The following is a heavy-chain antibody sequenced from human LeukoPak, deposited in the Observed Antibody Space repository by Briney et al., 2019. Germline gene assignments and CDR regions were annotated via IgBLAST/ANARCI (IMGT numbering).Heavy chain of an antibody. CDR3: AKEGRDSGGYNGWFEP. CDR1: GASITSGAYC. Sequence: SETLSLTCTVSGASITSGAYCWSWIRQHPGKGLEWIGYVCHDGGTSYNPSLKGRVTVTIDTSKNQFSLKLNSVTAADTAVFFCAKEGRDSGGYNGWFEPWGQGTQVTVSS. CDR2: VCHDGGT. J-gene: IGHJ5*02. D-gene: IGHD2-15*01. V-gene: IGHV4-31*03.